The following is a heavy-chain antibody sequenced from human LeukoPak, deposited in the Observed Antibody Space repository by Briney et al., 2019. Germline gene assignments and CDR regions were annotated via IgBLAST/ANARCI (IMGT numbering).Heavy chain of an antibody. V-gene: IGHV4-34*01. CDR1: GGSFSDYY. D-gene: IGHD6-19*01. CDR2: INHSGST. Sequence: SETLSLTCAVYGGSFSDYYWSWIRQPPGKGLEWIGEINHSGSTNYNPSLKSRVTISVDTSKNQFSMKLSSVTAADTAVYYCARRIRYSSGWSYFDYWGQGTLVTVSS. CDR3: ARRIRYSSGWSYFDY. J-gene: IGHJ4*02.